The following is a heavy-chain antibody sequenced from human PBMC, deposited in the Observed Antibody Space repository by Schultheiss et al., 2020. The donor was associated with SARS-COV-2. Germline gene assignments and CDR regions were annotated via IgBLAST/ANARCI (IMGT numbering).Heavy chain of an antibody. CDR3: ARDSVTTSYYGMDV. Sequence: GGSLRLSCAASGFTFSRYGMHWVRQAPGKGLEWVAVIWYDGSNKYYTDSVKGRFTISRDNSKNTLYLQMNSLRAEDTAVYYCARDSVTTSYYGMDVWGQGTTVTVSS. CDR1: GFTFSRYG. D-gene: IGHD4-17*01. V-gene: IGHV3-33*01. CDR2: IWYDGSNK. J-gene: IGHJ6*02.